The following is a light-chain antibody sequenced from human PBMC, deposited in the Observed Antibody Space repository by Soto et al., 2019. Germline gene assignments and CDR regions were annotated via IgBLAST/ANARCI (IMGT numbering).Light chain of an antibody. V-gene: IGKV3-11*01. CDR2: DAS. Sequence: EIVLTQSPATLSLSPGERATLSCRASQSVSSYLAWYQQKPGQAPRLLLYDASNRATGIPARFSGSGSGTDFTLTISSLEPEDFAVYYCQQRSNRPPVTFGQGTKVEIK. J-gene: IGKJ1*01. CDR3: QQRSNRPPVT. CDR1: QSVSSY.